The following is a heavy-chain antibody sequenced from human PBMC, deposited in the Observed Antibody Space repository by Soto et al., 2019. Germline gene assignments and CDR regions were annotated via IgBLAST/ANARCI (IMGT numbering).Heavy chain of an antibody. CDR1: GYTFTSYG. D-gene: IGHD2-2*01. V-gene: IGHV1-18*01. CDR2: ISAYNGNT. Sequence: ASVKVSCKASGYTFTSYGISWVRQAPGQGLEWMGWISAYNGNTNYAQKLQGRVTMTTDTSTSTAYMELRSLRSDDTAVYYCARVCCSSTSCHAPFGWFDPWGQGTLVTVSS. CDR3: ARVCCSSTSCHAPFGWFDP. J-gene: IGHJ5*02.